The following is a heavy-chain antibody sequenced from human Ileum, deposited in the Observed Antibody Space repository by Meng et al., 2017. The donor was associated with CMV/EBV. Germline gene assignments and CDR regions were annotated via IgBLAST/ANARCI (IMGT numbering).Heavy chain of an antibody. CDR1: GGTLISQA. J-gene: IGHJ5*02. CDR3: ARGSAIFGSGGWFDP. CDR2: IIPMFGKA. Sequence: GGTLISQASSWGRQSPGYGREWMGRIIPMFGKANYAQKFQGRVTLTTHESTSTAYTEPSILSSADTAVYDCARGSAIFGSGGWFDPWGQGTLVTVSS. V-gene: IGHV1-69*05. D-gene: IGHD3-3*01.